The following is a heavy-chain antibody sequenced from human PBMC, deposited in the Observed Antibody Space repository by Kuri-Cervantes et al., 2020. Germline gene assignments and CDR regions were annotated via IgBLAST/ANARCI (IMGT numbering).Heavy chain of an antibody. CDR3: AISGYSYGDYYYMDV. CDR1: GGSFSGYY. D-gene: IGHD5-18*01. J-gene: IGHJ6*03. Sequence: SETLSLTCAVYGGSFSGYYWSWIRQPPGKGLEWIGEINHSGSTNYNPSLKSRVTISVDTSKNQFSLKLSSVTAADAAVYYCAISGYSYGDYYYMDVWGKGTTVTVSS. V-gene: IGHV4-34*01. CDR2: INHSGST.